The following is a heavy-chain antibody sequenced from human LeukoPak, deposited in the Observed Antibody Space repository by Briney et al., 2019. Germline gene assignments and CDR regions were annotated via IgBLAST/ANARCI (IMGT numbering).Heavy chain of an antibody. CDR2: ISSSGSTI. CDR3: ARDAPITIQQNYYYYYGMDV. D-gene: IGHD3-3*01. V-gene: IGHV3-48*03. J-gene: IGHJ6*02. CDR1: GFTFSSYE. Sequence: PGGSLRLSCAASGFTFSSYEMNWVRQAPGKGLEWVSYISSSGSTIYYADSVKGRFTISRDNAKNSPYLQMNSLRAEDTAVYYCARDAPITIQQNYYYYYGMDVWGQGTTVTVSS.